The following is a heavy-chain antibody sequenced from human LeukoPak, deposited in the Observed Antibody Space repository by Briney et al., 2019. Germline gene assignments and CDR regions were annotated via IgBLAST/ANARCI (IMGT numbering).Heavy chain of an antibody. D-gene: IGHD2-2*01. CDR3: ARDVRYCSSTSCSNWFDP. CDR2: INHSGST. CDR1: GGSFSGYY. J-gene: IGHJ5*02. Sequence: SETLSLTCAVSGGSFSGYYWTWIRQPPGKGLEWIGEINHSGSTNYNPSLKSRVTMSVDTSKNQFSLKLSSVTAADTAVYYCARDVRYCSSTSCSNWFDPWGQGTLVTVSS. V-gene: IGHV4-34*01.